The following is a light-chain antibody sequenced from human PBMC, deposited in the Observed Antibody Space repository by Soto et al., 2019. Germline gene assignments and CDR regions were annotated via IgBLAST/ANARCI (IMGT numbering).Light chain of an antibody. V-gene: IGKV1-27*01. CDR1: QGISNY. CDR2: AAS. CDR3: QKYNSAPPFT. J-gene: IGKJ3*01. Sequence: DIQMTQSPSSLSASVGDRVTITCRASQGISNYLAWYQQKPGKVPKLLIYAASTLQSGVPSRFSGSGSGTDSTLTISSLQPEDVATYYCQKYNSAPPFTFGPGTKVDIK.